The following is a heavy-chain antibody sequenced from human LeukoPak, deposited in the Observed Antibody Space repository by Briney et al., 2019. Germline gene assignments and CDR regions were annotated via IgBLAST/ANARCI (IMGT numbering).Heavy chain of an antibody. CDR2: ISAYNGNT. J-gene: IGHJ4*02. D-gene: IGHD3-22*01. CDR3: ARARGDLYYYDSSGYVQGDY. CDR1: GYTFTSYG. V-gene: IGHV1-18*01. Sequence: GASVKVSCKASGYTFTSYGISWVRQAPGQGLEWMGWISAYNGNTNYAQKLQGRVTMTTDTSTSTAYMELRSLRSDDTAVYYCARARGDLYYYDSSGYVQGDYWGQGTLVTVSS.